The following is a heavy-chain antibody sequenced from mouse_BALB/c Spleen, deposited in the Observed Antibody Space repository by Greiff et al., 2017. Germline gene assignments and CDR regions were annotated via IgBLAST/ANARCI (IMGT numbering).Heavy chain of an antibody. CDR3: VSSASAWFAY. CDR1: GYSITSDYA. J-gene: IGHJ3*01. CDR2: ISYSGST. Sequence: EVKLMESGPGLVKPSQSLSLTCTVTGYSITSDYAWNWIRQFPGNKLEWMGYISYSGSTSYNPSLKSRISITRDTSKNQFFLQLNSVTTEDTATYYCVSSASAWFAYWGQGTLVTVSA. V-gene: IGHV3-2*02. D-gene: IGHD3-1*01.